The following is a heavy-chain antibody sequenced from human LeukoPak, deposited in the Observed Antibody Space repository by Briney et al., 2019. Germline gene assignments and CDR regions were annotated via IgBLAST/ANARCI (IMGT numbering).Heavy chain of an antibody. CDR1: GFTVSSNY. CDR2: IYSGGST. CDR3: ATERYYYDSSGYRNNYFDY. Sequence: GGSLRLSCAASGFTVSSNYMSWVRQAPGKGLEWVSVIYSGGSTYYADSVKGRFTISRDNSKNTLYLQMNSLRAEDTAVYYCATERYYYDSSGYRNNYFDYWGQGTLVTVSS. V-gene: IGHV3-53*01. J-gene: IGHJ4*02. D-gene: IGHD3-22*01.